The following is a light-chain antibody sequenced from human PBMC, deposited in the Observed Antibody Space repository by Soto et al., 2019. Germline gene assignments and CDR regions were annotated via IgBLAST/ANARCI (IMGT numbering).Light chain of an antibody. CDR3: QQYGSSPIT. CDR2: GAS. V-gene: IGKV3-20*01. J-gene: IGKJ4*01. CDR1: QSVSNSY. Sequence: EIVLTQSPGTLSLSPGERATLSCRASQSVSNSYLAWYQQKPGQAPRLLIYGASSRATDTPDRFSGSGSGTDFTLTISRLEPEDFAVYYCQQYGSSPITFGGGTKVEIK.